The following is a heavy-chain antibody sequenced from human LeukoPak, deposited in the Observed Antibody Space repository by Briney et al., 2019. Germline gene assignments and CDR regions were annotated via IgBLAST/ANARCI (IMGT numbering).Heavy chain of an antibody. J-gene: IGHJ4*02. CDR1: GFTLRSYW. CDR3: AREEYSSSWLPHYFDY. Sequence: GGSLRLSCAASGFTLRSYWMTWVRQAPGKGLEWVASINQDGSEKNYVDSVKGRFTISRDNAKNSLYLQMNSLRAEDTAVYYCAREEYSSSWLPHYFDYWGQGTLVTVSS. V-gene: IGHV3-7*01. D-gene: IGHD6-13*01. CDR2: INQDGSEK.